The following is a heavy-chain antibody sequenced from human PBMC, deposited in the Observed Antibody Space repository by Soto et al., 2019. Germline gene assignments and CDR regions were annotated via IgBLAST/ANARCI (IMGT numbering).Heavy chain of an antibody. V-gene: IGHV1-69*02. CDR1: GGTLSSYS. Sequence: QLHLVQSGAEVRKPGSSVKVSCKASGGTLSSYSVTWVRQAPGQGLEWMGRIIPFLGRTNYAQNFQGRVTFTSHMSTITAYMELSSLRSDDTAIYSCARTTGSPNSNWFDPWGQGTLVIVSS. D-gene: IGHD1-1*01. CDR3: ARTTGSPNSNWFDP. J-gene: IGHJ5*02. CDR2: IIPFLGRT.